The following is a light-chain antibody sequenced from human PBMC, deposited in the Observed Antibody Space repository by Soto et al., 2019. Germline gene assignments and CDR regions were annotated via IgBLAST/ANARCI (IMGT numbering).Light chain of an antibody. CDR1: QAITNN. J-gene: IGKJ4*01. CDR3: QQVKSYPRT. Sequence: DIHLPQSPSSLSASVADRVTITCRASQAITNNLAWYQQKPGNPPRLLIYEESTLHSGVPSRFSGRKVGTQFILTIDSLQPEDFATYYCQQVKSYPRTFGGGTKVDIK. V-gene: IGKV1-9*01. CDR2: EES.